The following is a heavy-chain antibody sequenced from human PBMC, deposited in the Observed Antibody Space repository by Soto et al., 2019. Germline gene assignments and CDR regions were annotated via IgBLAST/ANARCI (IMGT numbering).Heavy chain of an antibody. CDR3: ARYFRGSGRYFFDY. V-gene: IGHV3-7*03. CDR2: INQDGGGT. D-gene: IGHD6-19*01. J-gene: IGHJ4*02. Sequence: PGGSLRLSCVASGFTFISSFMGWVGQSPGKGLEWVANINQDGGGTYYVDSVEGRFTISRDNAKDSLYLQMISLRGEDTAVYYCARYFRGSGRYFFDYWGQGTLVTVSS. CDR1: GFTFISSF.